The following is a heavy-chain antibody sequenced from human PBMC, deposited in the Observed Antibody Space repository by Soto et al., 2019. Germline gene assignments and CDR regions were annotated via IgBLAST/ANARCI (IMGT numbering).Heavy chain of an antibody. Sequence: ASVKVSCKASGYTFHSYGISWVRQAPGQGLEWMGWISAYNGNTNYAQKLQGRVTMTTDTSTSTAYMELRSLRSDDTAVYYCARVRTATDDGQYYFDYWGQGTLVTVSS. J-gene: IGHJ4*02. CDR1: GYTFHSYG. V-gene: IGHV1-18*01. CDR2: ISAYNGNT. D-gene: IGHD5-18*01. CDR3: ARVRTATDDGQYYFDY.